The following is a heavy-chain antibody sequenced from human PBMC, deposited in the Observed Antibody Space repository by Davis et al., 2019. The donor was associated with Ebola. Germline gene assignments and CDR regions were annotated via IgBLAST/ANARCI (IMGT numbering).Heavy chain of an antibody. J-gene: IGHJ4*02. CDR1: GFTFSNHW. Sequence: HTGGSLRLSCAASGFTFSNHWMHWVRQAPGKGLVWVSRIKTDGSATGYADSVKGRFTISRDNAKNTLYLEMSSLRAEDTAVYYCTRDFDWDGGYWGRGTLVTVSS. CDR2: IKTDGSAT. CDR3: TRDFDWDGGY. D-gene: IGHD3-16*01. V-gene: IGHV3-74*01.